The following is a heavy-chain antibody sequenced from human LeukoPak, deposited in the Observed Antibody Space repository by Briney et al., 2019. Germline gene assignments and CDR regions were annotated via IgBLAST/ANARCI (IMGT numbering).Heavy chain of an antibody. CDR2: ISGSGVMT. CDR1: GFTFSDYA. D-gene: IGHD1-26*01. J-gene: IGHJ4*02. V-gene: IGHV3-23*01. CDR3: AKDRSIGTYYTFDH. Sequence: GGSLRLSCAASGFTFSDYAMTWVRQAPGKGLEWVATISGSGVMTYYADSVEGRFTVSGDNSKNTVYLQMSSLTAADTAVYYCAKDRSIGTYYTFDHWGQGTLVTVSS.